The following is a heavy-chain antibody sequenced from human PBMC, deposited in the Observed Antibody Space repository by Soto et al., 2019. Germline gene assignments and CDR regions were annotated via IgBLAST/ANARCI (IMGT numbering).Heavy chain of an antibody. CDR2: ISPYNGRT. J-gene: IGHJ6*02. D-gene: IGHD2-21*02. CDR3: GRYRTDSYGMDV. CDR1: GYSFTSYG. V-gene: IGHV1-18*01. Sequence: GASVKVSCKASGYSFTSYGIAWVRQVPGQGPEWMGWISPYNGRTNYAQKVKGRVVMTTDISTNTVYLELRSLRSDDTAIYYCGRYRTDSYGMDVWGQGTTVTVSS.